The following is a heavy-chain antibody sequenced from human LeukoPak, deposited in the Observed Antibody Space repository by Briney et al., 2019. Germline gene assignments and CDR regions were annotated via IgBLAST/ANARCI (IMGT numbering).Heavy chain of an antibody. J-gene: IGHJ3*02. D-gene: IGHD4-17*01. Sequence: GGSLRLSCAASGFTFSSYAMHWIRQAPGKGLEYVSAISSSGGSTYYANSVKGRITISRDNSKNTLYLQMGSLRAEDMAVYYCARAYGDYVDDAFDIWGQGTMVTVSS. CDR3: ARAYGDYVDDAFDI. CDR2: ISSSGGST. CDR1: GFTFSSYA. V-gene: IGHV3-64*01.